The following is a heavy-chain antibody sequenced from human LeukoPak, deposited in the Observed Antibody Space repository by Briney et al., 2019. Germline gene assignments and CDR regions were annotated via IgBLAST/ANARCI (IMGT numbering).Heavy chain of an antibody. CDR3: ARPPQKIRYCSGGSCQFPFDY. D-gene: IGHD2-15*01. V-gene: IGHV1-18*01. J-gene: IGHJ4*02. Sequence: ASVKVSCKASGYTFTSYGISWVRQAPGQGLEWVGWISGYNGNTNYAQKLQGRVTMTTDTSTSTAYMELRSLRSDDTAVYYCARPPQKIRYCSGGSCQFPFDYWGQGTLVTVSS. CDR2: ISGYNGNT. CDR1: GYTFTSYG.